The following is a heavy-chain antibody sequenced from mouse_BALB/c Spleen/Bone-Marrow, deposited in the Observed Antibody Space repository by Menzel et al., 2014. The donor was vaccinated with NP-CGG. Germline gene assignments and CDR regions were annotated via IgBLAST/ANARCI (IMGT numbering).Heavy chain of an antibody. CDR2: ISTYYGDA. D-gene: IGHD2-3*01. V-gene: IGHV1S137*01. CDR3: ARSDGFDY. CDR1: GYTFTDYA. Sequence: VKVVEPGAELVRPGVSVKISCKGSGYTFTDYALHWVKQSHAKSLEWIGIISTYYGDASYNQKFKGKATMTVDKSSSTAYMELARLTSEDSAIYYCARSDGFDYWGQGTTLTVSS. J-gene: IGHJ2*01.